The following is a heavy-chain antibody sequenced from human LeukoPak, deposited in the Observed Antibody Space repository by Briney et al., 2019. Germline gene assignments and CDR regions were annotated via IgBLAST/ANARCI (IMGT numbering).Heavy chain of an antibody. V-gene: IGHV3-23*01. J-gene: IGHJ4*02. CDR2: ISTDAGET. D-gene: IGHD3-10*01. CDR3: AKGSGNGYGSGPFDY. Sequence: PGGSLRLSCAVSGFTVSRYSMSWVRQAPGKGLEWVSAISTDAGETHYADSVKGRFTISRDNSKNTVSLQMSSLRAEDTALYYCAKGSGNGYGSGPFDYWGQGTLVTVSS. CDR1: GFTVSRYS.